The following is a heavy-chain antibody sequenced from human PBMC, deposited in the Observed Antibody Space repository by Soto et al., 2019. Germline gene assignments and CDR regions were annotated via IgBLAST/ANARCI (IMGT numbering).Heavy chain of an antibody. CDR2: ISAYNGNT. CDR3: ARGFDYYDSSGYYYYYYGMDV. CDR1: GYTFTGYY. D-gene: IGHD3-22*01. Sequence: ASVKVSCKASGYTFTGYYMHWVRQAPGQGLEWMGWISAYNGNTNYAQKLQGRVTMTTDTSTSTAYMELRSLRSDDTAVYYCARGFDYYDSSGYYYYYYGMDVWGQGTTVTVTS. V-gene: IGHV1-18*04. J-gene: IGHJ6*02.